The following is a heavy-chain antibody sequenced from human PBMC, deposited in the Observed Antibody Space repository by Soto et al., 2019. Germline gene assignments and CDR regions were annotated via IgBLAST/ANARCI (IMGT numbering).Heavy chain of an antibody. CDR2: ISYDGSSK. Sequence: QVQLVESGGGVVQPGRSRRLSCAASGFSFNTYAMHWVRQAPGKGLEWVAVISYDGSSKYYADSVKGRFTISRDNSKNRLYVQVNSLRAEDTAVYYCARGGYDRLFGHMYVWGQGTTVTVSS. CDR1: GFSFNTYA. CDR3: ARGGYDRLFGHMYV. V-gene: IGHV3-30-3*01. J-gene: IGHJ6*02. D-gene: IGHD5-12*01.